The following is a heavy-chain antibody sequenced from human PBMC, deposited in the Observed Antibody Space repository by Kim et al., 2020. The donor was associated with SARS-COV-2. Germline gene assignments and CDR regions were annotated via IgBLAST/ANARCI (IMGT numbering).Heavy chain of an antibody. J-gene: IGHJ3*02. CDR3: AKGTGYSSSWSVTDPAFDI. V-gene: IGHV3-9*01. CDR2: ISWNSGSI. Sequence: GGSLRLSCAASGFTFDDYAMHWVRQAPGKGLAWVSGISWNSGSIGYADSVKGRFTISRDNAKNSLYLQMNSLRAEDTALYYCAKGTGYSSSWSVTDPAFDIWGQGTMVTVSS. D-gene: IGHD6-13*01. CDR1: GFTFDDYA.